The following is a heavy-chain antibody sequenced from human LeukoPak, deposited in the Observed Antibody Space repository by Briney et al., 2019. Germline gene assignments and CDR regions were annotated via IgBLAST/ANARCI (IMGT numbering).Heavy chain of an antibody. CDR2: INHRRST. V-gene: IGHV4-34*01. D-gene: IGHD1-26*01. CDR3: ARTRGATDFDY. CDR1: GGSFSGYY. Sequence: SETLSLTCAVYGGSFSGYYWSWIRQPPGKGLEWIGEINHRRSTNYNPSLKSRVTISVDKSKNQFSLKLNSVTAADTAVYYCARTRGATDFDYWGQGALVTVSS. J-gene: IGHJ4*02.